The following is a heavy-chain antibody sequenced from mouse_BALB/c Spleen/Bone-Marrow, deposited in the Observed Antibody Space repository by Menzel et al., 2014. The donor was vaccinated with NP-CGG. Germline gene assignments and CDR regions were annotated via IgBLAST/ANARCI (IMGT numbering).Heavy chain of an antibody. CDR3: ARGRDYFDY. J-gene: IGHJ2*01. CDR2: IGYSGST. CDR1: GYSITSDYA. V-gene: IGHV3-2*02. Sequence: VQLKDSGPGLVKPSQSLSLTCTVTGYSITSDYAWNWIRQFPGNKLEWMGYIGYSGSTSYNPSLKSRISITRDTSKNQFFLQLNSVTTEDTATYYCARGRDYFDYWGQGTTLPVSS.